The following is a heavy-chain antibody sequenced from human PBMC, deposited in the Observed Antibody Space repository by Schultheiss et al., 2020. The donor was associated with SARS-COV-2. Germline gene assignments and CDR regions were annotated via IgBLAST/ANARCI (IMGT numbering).Heavy chain of an antibody. CDR1: GGSISSGGYS. J-gene: IGHJ5*02. D-gene: IGHD3-10*01. V-gene: IGHV4-30-2*01. CDR2: IYHSGST. CDR3: ARMYYYGSGGGWFDP. Sequence: SETLSLTCAVSGGSISSGGYSWSWIRQPPGKGLEWIGYIYHSGSTYYNPSLKSRVTISVDRSKNQFSLKLSSVTAADTAVYYCARMYYYGSGGGWFDPWGQGTLVTVSS.